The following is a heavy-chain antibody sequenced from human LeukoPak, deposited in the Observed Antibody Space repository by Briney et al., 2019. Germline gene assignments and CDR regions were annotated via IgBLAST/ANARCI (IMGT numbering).Heavy chain of an antibody. J-gene: IGHJ4*02. D-gene: IGHD3-3*01. V-gene: IGHV3-23*01. CDR1: GFTFSSYA. CDR2: ISASGGST. Sequence: AGGSLRLSCAASGFTFSSYAMSLVREAPGKGLEWVSAISASGGSTYYADSVKGRFTISRDNSKNTLYLQINSLRAEDTAVYYCARDFWSGYYTDYWGQGTLVTVSS. CDR3: ARDFWSGYYTDY.